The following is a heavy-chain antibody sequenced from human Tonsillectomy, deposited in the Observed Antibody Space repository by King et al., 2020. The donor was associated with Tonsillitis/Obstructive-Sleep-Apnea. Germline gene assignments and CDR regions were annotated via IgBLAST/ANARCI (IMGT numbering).Heavy chain of an antibody. CDR3: ATDVPVPLSQIDY. Sequence: VQLVESGGGLVKPGGSLRLSCAASGFTFINAWMSWVRQAPGKGLEWVGRIKSESAGGTTDYAAPVKGRFSISRDDSKNTLYLQMNSLKTEDTAVYYCATDVPVPLSQIDYRGQGTRVTVSA. CDR1: GFTFINAW. J-gene: IGHJ4*02. V-gene: IGHV3-15*01. D-gene: IGHD3-16*02. CDR2: IKSESAGGTT.